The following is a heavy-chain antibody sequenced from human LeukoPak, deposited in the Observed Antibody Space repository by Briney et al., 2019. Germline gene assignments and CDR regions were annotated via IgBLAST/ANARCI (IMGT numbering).Heavy chain of an antibody. V-gene: IGHV3-20*04. CDR3: ARDYDYGDYPGY. D-gene: IGHD4-17*01. J-gene: IGHJ4*02. CDR1: GFMFDDYG. Sequence: GGCWRFSCAASGFMFDDYGMSWVRQAPGKGLEWVSGINWNGGRTGYADSVKGRFTISRDNAKNCLYLQMNSLRAEDTALYYCARDYDYGDYPGYWGQGNLVTVSS. CDR2: INWNGGRT.